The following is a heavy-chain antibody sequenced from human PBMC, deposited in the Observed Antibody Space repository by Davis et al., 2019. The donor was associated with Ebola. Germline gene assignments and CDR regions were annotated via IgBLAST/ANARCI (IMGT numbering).Heavy chain of an antibody. CDR1: GFTFSDYY. J-gene: IGHJ6*02. CDR3: ARGNWGYSGYDYLDYYYGMDV. D-gene: IGHD5-12*01. V-gene: IGHV3-11*01. Sequence: GESLKISCAASGFTFSDYYMSWIRQAPGKGLEWVSYISSSGSTIYYADSVKGRFTISRDNAKNSLYLQMNSLRAEDTAVYYCARGNWGYSGYDYLDYYYGMDVLGQGTTVTVSS. CDR2: ISSSGSTI.